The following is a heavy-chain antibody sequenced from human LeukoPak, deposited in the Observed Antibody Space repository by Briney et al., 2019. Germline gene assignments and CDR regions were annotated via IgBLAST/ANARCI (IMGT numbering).Heavy chain of an antibody. D-gene: IGHD1-26*01. Sequence: GASVKVSCKAPGYTFTGYYMHWVRQAPGQGLEWMGWINPNSGGTIYAQKFQGRVTMTEDTSTDTAYMELSSLRSEDTAVYYCATGRRWELLYYFDYWGQGTLVTVSS. CDR1: GYTFTGYY. V-gene: IGHV1-2*02. CDR2: INPNSGGT. CDR3: ATGRRWELLYYFDY. J-gene: IGHJ4*02.